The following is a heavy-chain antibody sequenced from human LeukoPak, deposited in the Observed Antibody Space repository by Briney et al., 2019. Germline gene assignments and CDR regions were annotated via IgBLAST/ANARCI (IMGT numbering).Heavy chain of an antibody. CDR1: GYTFTTYG. V-gene: IGHV1-18*01. D-gene: IGHD3-22*01. Sequence: ASVKVSCKASGYTFTTYGISWVRQAPGQGLEWMGWISAYNGNTNYAQKFQGRVTMTTDTSTSTAYMELRSLRSDDTAVYYCARYSSGYYYYYMDVWGKGTTVTVSS. CDR3: ARYSSGYYYYYMDV. CDR2: ISAYNGNT. J-gene: IGHJ6*03.